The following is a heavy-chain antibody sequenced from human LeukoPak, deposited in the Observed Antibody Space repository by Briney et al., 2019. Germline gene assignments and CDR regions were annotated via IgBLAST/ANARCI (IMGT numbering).Heavy chain of an antibody. Sequence: PGGSLRLSCAASGFTFNNYGMHWVRQAPGKGLEWVAFIRYNGNNQYYADSVKGRFTISRDNSKNTLYLQMNSLKGDDTAVYYCANLPRGTSNKNNYWGQGTLVTVSS. CDR1: GFTFNNYG. CDR3: ANLPRGTSNKNNY. D-gene: IGHD3-16*01. V-gene: IGHV3-30*02. J-gene: IGHJ4*02. CDR2: IRYNGNNQ.